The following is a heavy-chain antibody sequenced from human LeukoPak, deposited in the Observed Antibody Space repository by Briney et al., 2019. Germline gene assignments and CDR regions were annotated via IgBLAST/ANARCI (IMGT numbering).Heavy chain of an antibody. D-gene: IGHD3-3*01. CDR2: IWYDGSNK. CDR3: ARGSHYDFWSGYYTGTFDY. V-gene: IGHV3-33*01. Sequence: GGSLRPSCAASGFTFSSYGMHWVRQAPGKGLEWVAVIWYDGSNKYYADSVKGRFTISRDNSKNTLYLQMNSLRAEDTAVYYCARGSHYDFWSGYYTGTFDYWGQGTLVTVSS. CDR1: GFTFSSYG. J-gene: IGHJ4*02.